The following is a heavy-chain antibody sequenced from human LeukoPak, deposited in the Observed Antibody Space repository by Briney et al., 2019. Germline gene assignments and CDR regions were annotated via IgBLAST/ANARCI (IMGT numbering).Heavy chain of an antibody. Sequence: GGSLRLSCAASGFTFSSYWMSWVRQAPGKGLEWVANIKQDGSEKYYVDSVKGRFTISRDNAKNSLYLQMNSLRAEDTAVYYCARDGTDYSYSHDCWGQGTLVTVSS. V-gene: IGHV3-7*01. CDR1: GFTFSSYW. D-gene: IGHD5-18*01. CDR3: ARDGTDYSYSHDC. J-gene: IGHJ4*02. CDR2: IKQDGSEK.